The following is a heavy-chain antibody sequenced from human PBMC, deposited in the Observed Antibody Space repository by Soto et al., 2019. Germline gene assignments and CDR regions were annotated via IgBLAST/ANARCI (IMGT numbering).Heavy chain of an antibody. J-gene: IGHJ3*02. D-gene: IGHD2-2*01. CDR2: ISSSSSYT. V-gene: IGHV3-11*05. CDR3: ARVRYCSSTSCPLAFDI. Sequence: GGSLRLSCAASGFTFSDYYMSWIRQAPGKGLEWVSYISSSSSYTNYADSVKGRFTISRDNAKNSLYLQMNSLRAEDTAVYYCARVRYCSSTSCPLAFDIWGQGTMVTVSS. CDR1: GFTFSDYY.